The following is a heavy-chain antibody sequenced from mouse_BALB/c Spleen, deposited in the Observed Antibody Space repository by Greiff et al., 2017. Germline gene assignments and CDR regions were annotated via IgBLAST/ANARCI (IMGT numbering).Heavy chain of an antibody. CDR1: GYSITSDYA. V-gene: IGHV3-2*02. Sequence: EVQLVESGPGLVKPSQSLSLTCTVTGYSITSDYAWNWIRQFPGNKLEWMGYISYSGSTSYNPSLKSRISITRDTSKNQFFLQLNSVTTEDTATYYCASILLRGPLYFDYWGQGTTLTVSS. J-gene: IGHJ2*01. D-gene: IGHD1-1*01. CDR3: ASILLRGPLYFDY. CDR2: ISYSGST.